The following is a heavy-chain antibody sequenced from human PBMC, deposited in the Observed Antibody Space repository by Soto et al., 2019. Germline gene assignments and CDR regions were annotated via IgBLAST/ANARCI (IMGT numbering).Heavy chain of an antibody. D-gene: IGHD6-13*01. Sequence: GESLKISCKGSGYSFTSYWSGWVRQMPGKGLEWMGIIYPGDSDTRYSPSFQGQVTISADKSISTAYLQWSSLKASDTAMYYCARHWLPDSYSSSWAYYMDVWGKGTTVTVSS. CDR1: GYSFTSYW. CDR2: IYPGDSDT. CDR3: ARHWLPDSYSSSWAYYMDV. J-gene: IGHJ6*03. V-gene: IGHV5-51*01.